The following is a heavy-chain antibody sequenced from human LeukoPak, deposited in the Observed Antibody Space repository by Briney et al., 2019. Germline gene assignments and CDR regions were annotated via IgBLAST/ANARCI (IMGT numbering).Heavy chain of an antibody. Sequence: PGGSLRLSCAASGFAFSSYAMHWVRQAPGKGLEWVAIISYDGSNKYYADSVKGRFTISRDNSKNTLYLQMNSLRAEDTAVYYCARAPGMATALDIWGQGTMVTVSS. D-gene: IGHD5-18*01. V-gene: IGHV3-30-3*01. CDR3: ARAPGMATALDI. CDR1: GFAFSSYA. CDR2: ISYDGSNK. J-gene: IGHJ3*02.